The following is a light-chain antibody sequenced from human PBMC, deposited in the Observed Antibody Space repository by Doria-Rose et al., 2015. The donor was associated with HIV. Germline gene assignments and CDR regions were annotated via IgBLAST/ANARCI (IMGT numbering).Light chain of an antibody. V-gene: IGKV1-5*03. J-gene: IGKJ2*02. CDR1: QSITRW. CDR3: QQYNSYSPWT. CDR2: KAS. Sequence: DIRLTQSPSTLSASVGDSVTITCRASQSITRWLAWYQQKPVKAPKLLIYKASLLESGVPSRLSGSGSGTEFTLTISSLQPDDFATYYCQQYNSYSPWTFGPGTKLKIK.